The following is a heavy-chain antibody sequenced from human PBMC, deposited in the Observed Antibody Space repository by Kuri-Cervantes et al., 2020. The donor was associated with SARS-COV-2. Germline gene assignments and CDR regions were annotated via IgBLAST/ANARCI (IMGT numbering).Heavy chain of an antibody. CDR1: GYTFTDYY. CDR2: ISAYNGNT. D-gene: IGHD3-3*01. Sequence: ASVKVSCKASGYTFTDYYIHWVRQAPGQGLEWMGWISAYNGNTNYAQKLQGRVTMTTDTSTSTAYMELRSLRSDDTVVYYCARGDFWSRPFDYWGQGTLVTVSS. CDR3: ARGDFWSRPFDY. J-gene: IGHJ4*02. V-gene: IGHV1-18*04.